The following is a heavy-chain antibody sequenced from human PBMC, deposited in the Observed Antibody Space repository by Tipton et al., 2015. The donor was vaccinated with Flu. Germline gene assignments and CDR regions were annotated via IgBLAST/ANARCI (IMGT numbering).Heavy chain of an antibody. J-gene: IGHJ6*02. CDR1: GFTFSDHY. Sequence: SLRLSCVVSGFTFSDHYMDWVRQAPGKGLEWVGRSRNKANRYTTENAASVKGRFTISRDDSKNSLYIQMDSLKTEDTAVYYCARSGRHPDFWSVYLAAYGMDVSGHWSTVTVSS. CDR3: ARSGRHPDFWSVYLAAYGMDV. V-gene: IGHV3-72*01. D-gene: IGHD3-3*01. CDR2: SRNKANRYTT.